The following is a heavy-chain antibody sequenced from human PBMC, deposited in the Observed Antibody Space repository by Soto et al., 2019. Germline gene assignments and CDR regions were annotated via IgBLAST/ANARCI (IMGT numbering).Heavy chain of an antibody. D-gene: IGHD3-10*01. J-gene: IGHJ4*02. CDR1: GFTFSSYG. CDR2: ISYDGSNK. Sequence: GGSLILSCAASGFTFSSYGMHWVRQAPGKGLEWVAVISYDGSNKYYADSVKGRFTISRDNSKNTLYLQMNSLRAEDTAVYYCAKGGVRYYYGSGSYCDYWGQGTLVTVSS. V-gene: IGHV3-30*18. CDR3: AKGGVRYYYGSGSYCDY.